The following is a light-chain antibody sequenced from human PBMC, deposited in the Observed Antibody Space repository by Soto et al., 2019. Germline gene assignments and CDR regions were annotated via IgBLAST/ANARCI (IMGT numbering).Light chain of an antibody. CDR1: SSDIGGYNF. V-gene: IGLV2-14*01. J-gene: IGLJ2*01. CDR2: EVT. CDR3: ESFRSGNTMV. Sequence: QSVLSQPASVSGSPGQSITISCTGTSSDIGGYNFVSWYQQHPGKAPKLIIYEVTNRRSGVSNRFSGSKSGNTASLIIPGLQAEDEADYYCESFRSGNTMVFGGGTKLTVL.